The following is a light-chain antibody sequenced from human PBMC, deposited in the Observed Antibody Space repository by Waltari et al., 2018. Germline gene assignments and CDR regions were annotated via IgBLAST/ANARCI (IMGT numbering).Light chain of an antibody. CDR2: AAS. CDR3: QQRSDWLLT. J-gene: IGKJ4*01. CDR1: QSVGKY. V-gene: IGKV3-11*01. Sequence: EVVLTQSPGTLSLSPGERATLSCRASQSVGKYLAWYQQRPGQAPRLLIYAASTRATGIPDRFSGSGSGTDFTLTISSLEPEDFAVYYCQQRSDWLLTFGGGTKVEIK.